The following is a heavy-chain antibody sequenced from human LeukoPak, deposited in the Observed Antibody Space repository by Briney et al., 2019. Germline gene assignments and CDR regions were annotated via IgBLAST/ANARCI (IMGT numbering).Heavy chain of an antibody. D-gene: IGHD3-22*01. V-gene: IGHV3-13*01. CDR2: VRTAGGR. Sequence: GGSLRLSCAASGFTFSSYDIHWVRQATPNGLEWVSAVRTAGGRYYPGSVKGRFTISRENAKNSLYLQMNSLRAADTAVYYCARARASYDSRDDAFDIWGQGTMVTVSS. CDR1: GFTFSSYD. CDR3: ARARASYDSRDDAFDI. J-gene: IGHJ3*02.